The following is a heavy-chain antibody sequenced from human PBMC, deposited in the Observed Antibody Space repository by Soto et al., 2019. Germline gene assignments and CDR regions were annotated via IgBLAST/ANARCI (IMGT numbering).Heavy chain of an antibody. J-gene: IGHJ4*02. CDR3: ARGFERLVVPAIPPLAY. CDR1: GFTVSSNY. CDR2: IYSGGST. Sequence: GGSLRLSCAACGFTVSSNYMSWVRQAPWKGLEWVSVIYSGGSTYYADSVKGRFTISRDNSKNTLYLQMNSLRAEDTAVYYCARGFERLVVPAIPPLAYWGQGILVTVSS. D-gene: IGHD2-21*02. V-gene: IGHV3-53*01.